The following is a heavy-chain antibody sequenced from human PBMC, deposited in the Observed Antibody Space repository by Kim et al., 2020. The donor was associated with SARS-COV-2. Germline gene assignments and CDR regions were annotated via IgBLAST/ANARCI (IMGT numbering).Heavy chain of an antibody. J-gene: IGHJ4*02. D-gene: IGHD2-2*01. CDR2: VYSGGKT. CDR1: GFSVKSNY. V-gene: IGHV3-53*01. Sequence: GGSLRLSCAASGFSVKSNYMSWVRQAPGKGLEWVSVVYSGGKTFYADSVRGRFTISRDISENTVSLQMDSRRPDDSAIYYCTRHSPALFDLWGQGTVVTVSS. CDR3: TRHSPALFDL.